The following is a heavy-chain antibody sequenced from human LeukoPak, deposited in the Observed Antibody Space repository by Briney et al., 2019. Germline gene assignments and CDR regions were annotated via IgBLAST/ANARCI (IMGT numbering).Heavy chain of an antibody. D-gene: IGHD3-10*02. CDR2: MYSEDNK. Sequence: GGSLRLSCAASGFTVSNTYMAWVRQAPGKGLEWVSFMYSEDNKYYADSVKGRFTISRDISKNTVYLQMNTLRADDTAVYYCASGVLGIIPIDYWGQGTLVTVSS. CDR1: GFTVSNTY. CDR3: ASGVLGIIPIDY. J-gene: IGHJ4*02. V-gene: IGHV3-53*01.